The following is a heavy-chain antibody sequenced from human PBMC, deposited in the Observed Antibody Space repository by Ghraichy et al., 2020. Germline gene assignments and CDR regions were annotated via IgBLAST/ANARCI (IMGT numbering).Heavy chain of an antibody. CDR2: INEDGGDV. Sequence: LSLTCVGSGFTFSSYWMNWVRQVPGKGLEWVATINEDGGDVYYVNSVKGRFTVSRDNAKNSLFLQMNSLRAEDTAVYYCARDLYSGSYSENYWGQGALVTVSS. CDR3: ARDLYSGSYSENY. CDR1: GFTFSSYW. J-gene: IGHJ4*02. V-gene: IGHV3-7*04. D-gene: IGHD1-26*01.